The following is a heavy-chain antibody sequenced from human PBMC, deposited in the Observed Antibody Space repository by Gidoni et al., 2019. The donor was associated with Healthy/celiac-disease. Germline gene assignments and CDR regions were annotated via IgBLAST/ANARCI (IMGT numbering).Heavy chain of an antibody. Sequence: QVQLQESGPGLVKPSQTLSLTCTVSGGSISSGSSSWSWIRQPAGKGLEWIGRIYTSGSTNYNPSLKSRVTISVDTSKNQFSLKLSSVTAADTAVYYCARMVGGYDEYESYYYYYYMDVWGKGTTVTVSS. CDR1: GGSISSGSSS. V-gene: IGHV4-61*02. CDR3: ARMVGGYDEYESYYYYYYMDV. J-gene: IGHJ6*03. D-gene: IGHD5-12*01. CDR2: IYTSGST.